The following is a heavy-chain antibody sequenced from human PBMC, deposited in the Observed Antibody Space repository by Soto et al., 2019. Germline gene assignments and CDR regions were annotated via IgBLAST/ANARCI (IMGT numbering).Heavy chain of an antibody. CDR2: IYYTGSA. D-gene: IGHD6-13*01. CDR1: GASIRSGFH. CDR3: ARLGDSSYYFDY. J-gene: IGHJ4*02. Sequence: QVQLQESGPGLVKPSQTLSLTCTVSGASIRSGFHWSWIRQHPVKGLEWIGYIYYTGSAYCNPSLKSRVAISVDTSKNQFSLRLSSVTAADTAVYYCARLGDSSYYFDYWGQGTLVTVSS. V-gene: IGHV4-31*03.